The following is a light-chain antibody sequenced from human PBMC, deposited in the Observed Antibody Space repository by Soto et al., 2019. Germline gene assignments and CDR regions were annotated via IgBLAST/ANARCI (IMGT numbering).Light chain of an antibody. J-gene: IGKJ5*01. V-gene: IGKV1-12*01. CDR3: QQTNSLPVT. Sequence: DIQLIQSPSSVSASVGDRVTITCRASQGISSWLAWYQQRPGKAPKLLISAASTLHSGVPSRFSGSGSGTDFTLTITSLQPEDFATYFCQQTNSLPVTFGQGTRLEIK. CDR1: QGISSW. CDR2: AAS.